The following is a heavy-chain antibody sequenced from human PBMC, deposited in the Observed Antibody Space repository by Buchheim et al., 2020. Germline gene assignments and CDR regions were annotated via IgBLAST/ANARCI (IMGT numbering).Heavy chain of an antibody. CDR3: SKWTAY. Sequence: QVQLQESGPGLVKPSETLSLTCAVSGGSISGSDWWAWVRQSPEKGLEWIGNIYHSGSTNYNPSLKSRVTISLDKSKNPLSLDLSSVTAADTAIYYCSKWTAYWGQGTL. V-gene: IGHV4-4*02. CDR1: GGSISGSDW. D-gene: IGHD3/OR15-3a*01. J-gene: IGHJ4*02. CDR2: IYHSGST.